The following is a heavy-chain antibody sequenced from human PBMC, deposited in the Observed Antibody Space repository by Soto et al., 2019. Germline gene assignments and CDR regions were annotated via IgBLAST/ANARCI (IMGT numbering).Heavy chain of an antibody. CDR2: IYYSGST. J-gene: IGHJ4*02. D-gene: IGHD5-12*01. CDR1: GGSISSYY. V-gene: IGHV4-59*08. CDR3: ASGYDIVATIYNY. Sequence: ETLSLTCTVSGGSISSYYWSWIRQPPGKGLEWIGYIYYSGSTNYNPSLKGRVTISVDTSKNQFSLKLSSVTAADTAVYYCASGYDIVATIYNYWGQGTLVTVSS.